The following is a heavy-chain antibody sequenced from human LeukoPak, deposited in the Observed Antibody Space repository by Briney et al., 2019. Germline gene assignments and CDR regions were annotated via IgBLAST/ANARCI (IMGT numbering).Heavy chain of an antibody. D-gene: IGHD3-22*01. CDR1: GGSISSYY. CDR2: IYYGGST. CDR3: AGGSPGTMIENY. J-gene: IGHJ4*02. V-gene: IGHV4-59*01. Sequence: SETLSLTCTVSGGSISSYYWSWIRQPPGKGLEWIGYIYYGGSTNYNPSLKSRVTISVDTSKNQFPLKLSSVTAADTAVYYCAGGSPGTMIENYWGQGTLVTVSS.